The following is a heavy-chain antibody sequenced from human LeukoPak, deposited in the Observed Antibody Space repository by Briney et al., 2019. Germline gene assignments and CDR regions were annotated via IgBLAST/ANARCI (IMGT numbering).Heavy chain of an antibody. V-gene: IGHV4-59*01. D-gene: IGHD5-18*01. CDR2: IYYSGST. Sequence: SETLSLTCAVSGGSISSYYWSWIRQPPGKGLEWIGYIYYSGSTNYNPSLKSRVTISVDTSKNQFSLKLSSVTAADTAVYYCARDPGGYSYGFFGYWGQGTLVTVSS. CDR3: ARDPGGYSYGFFGY. J-gene: IGHJ4*02. CDR1: GGSISSYY.